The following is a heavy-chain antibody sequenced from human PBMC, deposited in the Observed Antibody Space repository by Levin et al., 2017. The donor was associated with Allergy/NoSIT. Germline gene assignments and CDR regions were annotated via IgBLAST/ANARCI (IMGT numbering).Heavy chain of an antibody. CDR1: GFTFSSYG. CDR2: ISYDGSNK. CDR3: AKDGFLFDY. Sequence: PGGSLRLSCAASGFTFSSYGMHWVRQAPGKGLEWVAVISYDGSNKYYADSVKGRFTISRDNSKNTLYLQMNSLRAEDTAVYYCAKDGFLFDYWGQGTLVTVSS. D-gene: IGHD3-10*01. V-gene: IGHV3-30*18. J-gene: IGHJ4*02.